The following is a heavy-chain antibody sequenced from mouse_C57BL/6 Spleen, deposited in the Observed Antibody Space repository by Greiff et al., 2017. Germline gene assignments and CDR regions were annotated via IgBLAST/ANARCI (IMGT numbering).Heavy chain of an antibody. V-gene: IGHV1-77*01. CDR3: ARSPYYYGSSYDYWYFDV. CDR1: GYTFTDYY. CDR2: IGPGSGST. J-gene: IGHJ1*03. D-gene: IGHD1-1*01. Sequence: QVQLQQSGAELVKPGASVKISCKASGYTFTDYYINWVKQRPGQGLEWIGKIGPGSGSTYYNEKFKGKATLTADKSSSTAYMQLSSLTSEDSAVYFCARSPYYYGSSYDYWYFDVWGTGTTVTVSS.